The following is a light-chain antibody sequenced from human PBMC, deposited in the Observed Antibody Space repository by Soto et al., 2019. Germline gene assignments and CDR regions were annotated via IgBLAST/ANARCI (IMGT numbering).Light chain of an antibody. CDR1: QSISSY. Sequence: MTQSPSSLSACVGDRVTITCRASQSISSYLSWYQQKPGRSPRRLIYKVSNRDSGVPARFSGSGSGTDFALKISRVEAEDVGVYYCMQGTHWPITFGQGTRLEI. V-gene: IGKV2-30*01. J-gene: IGKJ5*01. CDR2: KVS. CDR3: MQGTHWPIT.